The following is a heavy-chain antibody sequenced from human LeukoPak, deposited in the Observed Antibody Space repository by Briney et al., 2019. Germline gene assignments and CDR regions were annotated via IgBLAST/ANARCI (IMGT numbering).Heavy chain of an antibody. CDR1: GYTLTELS. V-gene: IGHV1-24*01. D-gene: IGHD5-24*01. J-gene: IGHJ4*02. CDR3: ATDQIITSRGRRNYYFDY. Sequence: ASVKVSCKVSGYTLTELSMHWVRQAPGKGLEWMGGFDPEDGETIYAQKFQGRVTMTEDTSTDTAYMELSSLRSEDTAVYYCATDQIITSRGRRNYYFDYWGQGTLVTVSS. CDR2: FDPEDGET.